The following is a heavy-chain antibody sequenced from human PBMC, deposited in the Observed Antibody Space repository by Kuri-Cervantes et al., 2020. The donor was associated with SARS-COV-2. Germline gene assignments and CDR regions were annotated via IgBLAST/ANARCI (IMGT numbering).Heavy chain of an antibody. CDR1: GFTFDDYA. V-gene: IGHV3-9*01. CDR2: ISWNSGSI. CDR3: AREDPLSAFDI. Sequence: SLKISCAASGFTFDDYAMHWVRQAPGKGMEWVSGISWNSGSIGYADSVKGRFTISRDNSKNTLYLQMNSLRAEDTAVYYCAREDPLSAFDIWGQGTMVTVSS. D-gene: IGHD2/OR15-2a*01. J-gene: IGHJ3*02.